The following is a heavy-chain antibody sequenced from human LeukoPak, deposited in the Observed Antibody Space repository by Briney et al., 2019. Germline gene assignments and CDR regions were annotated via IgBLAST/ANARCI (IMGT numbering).Heavy chain of an antibody. D-gene: IGHD3-9*01. J-gene: IGHJ4*02. CDR3: AKWGDYDVLTGYYVSDY. CDR1: GFTFSSYA. V-gene: IGHV3-23*01. CDR2: ITGSGGNT. Sequence: PGASLRLSCAASGFTFSSYAMSWVRQAPGKGLEWASAITGSGGNTYYADSVKGRFTISRDNSKNTVFLQMNSLRAEDTAVYYCAKWGDYDVLTGYYVSDYWGQGTLVTVSS.